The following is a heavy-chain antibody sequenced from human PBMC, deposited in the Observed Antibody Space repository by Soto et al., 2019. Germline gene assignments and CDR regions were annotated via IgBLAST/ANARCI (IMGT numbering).Heavy chain of an antibody. CDR3: ALGNSSRGEYYGMDV. V-gene: IGHV1-69*13. CDR1: GGTFSSYA. CDR2: IIPIFGTA. Sequence: SVKVSFKASGGTFSSYAISWVRQAPVQGLEWMGGIIPIFGTANYAQKFQGRVTITADESTSTAYMELSSLRSEDTAVYYCALGNSSRGEYYGMDVWGQGTKVTVYS. J-gene: IGHJ6*02. D-gene: IGHD6-13*01.